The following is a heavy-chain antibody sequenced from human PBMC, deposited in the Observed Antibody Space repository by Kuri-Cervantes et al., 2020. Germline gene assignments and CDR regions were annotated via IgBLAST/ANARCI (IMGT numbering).Heavy chain of an antibody. Sequence: GESLKISCVASGFTISYHEMHWVRQAPGKGLAWVAVMSGDGNTQIYADSVRGRFTNSRDSSKNTVSLRMSSLRPGDTAVYYCARTGTTIHSQNDYWGQGTLVTVSS. CDR3: ARTGTTIHSQNDY. D-gene: IGHD1-1*01. CDR1: GFTISYHE. CDR2: MSGDGNTQ. V-gene: IGHV3-30*03. J-gene: IGHJ4*02.